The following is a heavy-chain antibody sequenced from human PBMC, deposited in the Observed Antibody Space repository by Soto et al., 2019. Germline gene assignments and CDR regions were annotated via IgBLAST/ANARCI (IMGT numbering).Heavy chain of an antibody. CDR3: ASRSYEWGSGYIWSSGMDG. V-gene: IGHV3-33*01. CDR1: GFTFSIYG. J-gene: IGHJ6*02. CDR2: IWCDGSNN. D-gene: IGHD3-16*01. Sequence: PVESLRLSFAASGFTFSIYGMHWVRQAPGKGLEWVAVIWCDGSNNYYADSVKGRLTISRDNSKNTLYLQMKSLRAEDTAVYYCASRSYEWGSGYIWSSGMDGWGEGTTVTV.